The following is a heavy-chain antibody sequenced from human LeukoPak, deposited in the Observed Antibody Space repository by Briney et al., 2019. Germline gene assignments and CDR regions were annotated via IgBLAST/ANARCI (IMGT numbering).Heavy chain of an antibody. J-gene: IGHJ6*02. CDR2: ISYDGRNK. Sequence: SGGSLRLSCAASRFTFSSYGMHWVRQAPGKGLEWVAVISYDGRNKYYADSVKGRFTISRDNSKSTLYLQMSSLSPEDTAVYYCAKGTERFYDILTGYYDYYYGLDVWGQGTTVTVSS. CDR1: RFTFSSYG. CDR3: AKGTERFYDILTGYYDYYYGLDV. D-gene: IGHD3-9*01. V-gene: IGHV3-30*18.